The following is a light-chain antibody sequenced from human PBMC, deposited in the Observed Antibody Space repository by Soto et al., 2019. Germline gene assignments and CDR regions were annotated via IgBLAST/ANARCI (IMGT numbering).Light chain of an antibody. V-gene: IGLV4-60*02. Sequence: QLVLTQSSSASASRGSSVKLTCTLSSGHSSYIIAWHQQQPGKAPRSLMKLEGSGSYNKGSGVPDRFSGSSSGADRYLTISNLQLDDEADYYCETWDSNTRVFGGGTKLTVL. CDR3: ETWDSNTRV. CDR2: LEGSGSY. J-gene: IGLJ3*02. CDR1: SGHSSYI.